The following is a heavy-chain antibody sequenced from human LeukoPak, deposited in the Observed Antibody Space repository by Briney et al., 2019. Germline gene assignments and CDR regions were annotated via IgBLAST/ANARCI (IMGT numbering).Heavy chain of an antibody. D-gene: IGHD6-19*01. CDR1: GGTFSSYA. V-gene: IGHV1-69*05. Sequence: ASVKVSCKASGGTFSSYAIGWVRQAPGQGLEWMGGIIPIFGTANYAQKFQGRVTTTTDESTSTAYMELSSLRSEDTAVYYCASNSEIAVAGTWGFDYWGQGTQVTVSS. CDR3: ASNSEIAVAGTWGFDY. J-gene: IGHJ4*02. CDR2: IIPIFGTA.